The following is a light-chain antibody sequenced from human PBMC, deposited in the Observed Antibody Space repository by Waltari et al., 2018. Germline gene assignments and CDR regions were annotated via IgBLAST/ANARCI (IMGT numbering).Light chain of an antibody. CDR1: QSLPKRY. CDR2: GAS. J-gene: IGKJ2*01. V-gene: IGKV3-20*01. CDR3: QQYGSSILYT. Sequence: EVVLTQSPGTLSLSPGEKATLPCRASQSLPKRYLAWYQQKPGQPPKLLIYGASSRAAGIPDRFSGSGSGTDFSLTINRLEPDDSAVYYCQQYGSSILYTFGQGTKLEIK.